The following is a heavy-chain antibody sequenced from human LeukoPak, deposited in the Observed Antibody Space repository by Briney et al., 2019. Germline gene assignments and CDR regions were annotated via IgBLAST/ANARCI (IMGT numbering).Heavy chain of an antibody. CDR2: ISGSGGST. Sequence: PGGSLRLSCAASGFTFSSYAMSWVRQAPGKGREWVSAISGSGGSTYYADSVKGRFTISRDNSKNTLYLQMNSLRAEDTAVYYCAKDLGYCSGGSCYSLEYFQHWGQGTLVTVSS. D-gene: IGHD2-15*01. CDR1: GFTFSSYA. J-gene: IGHJ1*01. V-gene: IGHV3-23*01. CDR3: AKDLGYCSGGSCYSLEYFQH.